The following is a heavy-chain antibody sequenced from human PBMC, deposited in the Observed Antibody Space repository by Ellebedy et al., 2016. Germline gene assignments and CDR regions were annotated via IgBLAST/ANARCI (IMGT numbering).Heavy chain of an antibody. CDR2: ISAYNGNT. J-gene: IGHJ4*02. D-gene: IGHD1-26*01. CDR1: GYTFTSYG. V-gene: IGHV1-18*01. CDR3: ARFGLGELRVPPDY. Sequence: ASVKVSCXASGYTFTSYGISWVRQAPGQGLEWMGWISAYNGNTNYAQKLQGRVTMTTDTSTSTAYMELRSLRSDDTAVYYCARFGLGELRVPPDYWGQGTLVTVSS.